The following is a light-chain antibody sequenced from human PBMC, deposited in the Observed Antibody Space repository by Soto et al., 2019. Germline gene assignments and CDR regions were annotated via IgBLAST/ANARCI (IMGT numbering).Light chain of an antibody. Sequence: QPVLTQPSSLSASPGASASLTCTLRTGINVGTYRIYWYQQKPGSPPQFLLRFKSDSDNQKGSGVPSRFSGSKDASANTGILLISGLQSEDEADYYCMIWYSSAWVFGGGTKLTVL. J-gene: IGLJ3*02. CDR2: FKSDSDN. CDR3: MIWYSSAWV. CDR1: TGINVGTYR. V-gene: IGLV5-45*03.